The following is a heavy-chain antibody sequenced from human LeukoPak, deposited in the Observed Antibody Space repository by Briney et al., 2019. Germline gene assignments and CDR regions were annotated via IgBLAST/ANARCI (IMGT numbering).Heavy chain of an antibody. CDR2: IYYSGST. Sequence: KPSETLSLTCTVSGGSISIYYWSWIRQPPGNGLEWIGYIYYSGSTNYNPSLKSRVTISVDTSKNQFSLKLSSVTAADTAVYYCARHTQSFTIGLGYCSGGSCYSPGWFDPWGQGTLVTVSS. J-gene: IGHJ5*02. CDR3: ARHTQSFTIGLGYCSGGSCYSPGWFDP. CDR1: GGSISIYY. D-gene: IGHD2-15*01. V-gene: IGHV4-59*08.